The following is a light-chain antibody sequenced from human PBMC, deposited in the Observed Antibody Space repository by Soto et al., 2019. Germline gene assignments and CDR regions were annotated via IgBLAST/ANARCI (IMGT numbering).Light chain of an antibody. CDR1: QSVSSSY. CDR2: GAS. CDR3: QQYGSSPLT. J-gene: IGKJ4*01. V-gene: IGKV3-20*01. Sequence: EIVLTQSPGTLSLSPGERATLSCRASQSVSSSYLAWYQQKPGQAPRLLIYGASSRATGIPDTFSGSGSGTDFTLTISRLEPEDFAVYSCQQYGSSPLTFGGGTKVEIK.